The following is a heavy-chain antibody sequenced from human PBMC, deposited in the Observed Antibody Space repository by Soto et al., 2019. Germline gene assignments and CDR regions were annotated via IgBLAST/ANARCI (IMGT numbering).Heavy chain of an antibody. CDR1: GFTFEDYG. J-gene: IGHJ6*02. Sequence: EMQLVESGGGLVQPGRSLRLSCAASGFTFEDYGMHWVRQAPGKGLEWVSGINWDSGSIDYADSVKGRFTISRDNAKNAPYLLMNSLRGEDSALYYCAKAPLPYYYGMDVWGQGTTVTVSS. CDR3: AKAPLPYYYGMDV. CDR2: INWDSGSI. V-gene: IGHV3-9*01.